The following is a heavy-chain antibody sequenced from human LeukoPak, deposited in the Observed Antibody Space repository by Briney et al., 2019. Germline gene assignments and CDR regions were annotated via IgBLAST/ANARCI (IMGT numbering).Heavy chain of an antibody. D-gene: IGHD5-18*01. J-gene: IGHJ4*02. CDR1: GFSFSSYW. CDR3: ARDLSGVTGYTYGRGIDY. V-gene: IGHV3-7*01. Sequence: GGSLRLSCAASGFSFSSYWMSWVRQAPGKGLEWVANIKKDGSEKYYVDAVKGRFTISRDNAKSSLYLQMNSLRAEDTAIYYCARDLSGVTGYTYGRGIDYWGQGTLVTVSS. CDR2: IKKDGSEK.